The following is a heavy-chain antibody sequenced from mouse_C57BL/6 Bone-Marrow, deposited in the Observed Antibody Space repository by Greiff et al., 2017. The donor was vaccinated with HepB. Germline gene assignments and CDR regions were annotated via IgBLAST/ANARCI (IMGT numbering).Heavy chain of an antibody. CDR3: ARKATVEAWFAY. CDR2: IYPRSGNT. CDR1: GYTFTSYG. V-gene: IGHV1-81*01. J-gene: IGHJ3*01. D-gene: IGHD1-1*01. Sequence: QVQLKQSGAELARPGASVKLSCKASGYTFTSYGISWVKQRTGQGLEWIGEIYPRSGNTYYNEKFKGKATLTADKSSSTAYMELRSLTSEDSAVYFCARKATVEAWFAYWGQGTLVTVSA.